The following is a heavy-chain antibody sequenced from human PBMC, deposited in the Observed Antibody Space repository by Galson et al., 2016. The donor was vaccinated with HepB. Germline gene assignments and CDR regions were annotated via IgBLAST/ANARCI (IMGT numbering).Heavy chain of an antibody. CDR1: GYTFTGYY. D-gene: IGHD3-22*01. CDR3: ARDTVSDRTFDY. V-gene: IGHV1-2*02. CDR2: INPNSGGT. J-gene: IGHJ4*02. Sequence: SVKVSCKASGYTFTGYYMHWVRQAPGQGLEWMGWINPNSGGTNYAQKFQGRVTMTRDTSISTAYMELSRLGSDDTVVYYCARDTVSDRTFDYWGQGTLVTVSS.